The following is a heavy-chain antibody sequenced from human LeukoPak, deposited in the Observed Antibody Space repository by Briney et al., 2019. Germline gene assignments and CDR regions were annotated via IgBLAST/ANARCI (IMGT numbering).Heavy chain of an antibody. V-gene: IGHV1-18*01. J-gene: IGHJ4*02. D-gene: IGHD6-13*01. CDR1: GYTFTNYG. CDR2: ISGYNGYT. Sequence: ASVKVSCKASGYTFTNYGVSWVRQAPGQGLEWMGWISGYNGYTNYAQKLQGRVTMTTDTSTSTAYMELRSLRSDDTAVYYCARARGYSSSWFYFDYWGQGTLVTVSS. CDR3: ARARGYSSSWFYFDY.